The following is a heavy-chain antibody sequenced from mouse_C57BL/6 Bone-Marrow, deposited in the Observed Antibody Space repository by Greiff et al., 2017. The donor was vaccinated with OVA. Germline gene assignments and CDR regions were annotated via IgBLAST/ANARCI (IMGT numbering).Heavy chain of an antibody. V-gene: IGHV1-81*01. CDR3: ARGPWLRRAWLAY. Sequence: QVQLQQSGAELARPGASVKLSCKASGYTFTSYGISWVKQRTGQGLEWIGEIYPRSGNTYYNEKFKGKATLTADKSSSTAYMELRSLTSEDSAVYFCARGPWLRRAWLAYWGQGTLVTVSA. D-gene: IGHD2-2*01. J-gene: IGHJ3*01. CDR1: GYTFTSYG. CDR2: IYPRSGNT.